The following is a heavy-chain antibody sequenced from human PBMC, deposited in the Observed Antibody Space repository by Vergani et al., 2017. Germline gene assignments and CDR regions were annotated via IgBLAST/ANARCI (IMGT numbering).Heavy chain of an antibody. J-gene: IGHJ3*02. CDR2: IWYDGSNK. CDR1: GFTFSSYR. V-gene: IGHV3-33*01. Sequence: QVQLVESGGGVVQPGRSLRLSCAASGFTFSSYRMHWVRQAPGKGLEWVAVIWYDGSNKYYADSVKGRFTISRDNSKNTLYLQMNSLRAEDTAVYYCARDQEPFYYDFWSGPIRGAFDIWGQGTMVTVSS. D-gene: IGHD3-3*01. CDR3: ARDQEPFYYDFWSGPIRGAFDI.